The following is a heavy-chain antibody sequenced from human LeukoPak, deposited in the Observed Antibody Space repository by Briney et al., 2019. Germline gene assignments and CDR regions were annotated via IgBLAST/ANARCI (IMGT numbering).Heavy chain of an antibody. V-gene: IGHV3-23*01. J-gene: IGHJ4*02. CDR3: AEDRLRGAGGY. Sequence: GGSLRLSCAASGFTFSSYAMTWVRQAPGKGLEWVSSISESGGSTFYADSVKGQFTVSRDNSKNTVYLQMNSLRAEDTAVYYCAEDRLRGAGGYLGQGTLVTVSS. CDR1: GFTFSSYA. CDR2: ISESGGST. D-gene: IGHD3-16*01.